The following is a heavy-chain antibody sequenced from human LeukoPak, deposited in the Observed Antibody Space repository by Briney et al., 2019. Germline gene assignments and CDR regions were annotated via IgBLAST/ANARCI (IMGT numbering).Heavy chain of an antibody. D-gene: IGHD7-27*01. CDR1: GFTFSNYA. J-gene: IGHJ2*01. CDR2: ISGSGSST. V-gene: IGHV3-23*01. CDR3: AKSNWASYWYFDL. Sequence: GGSLRLSCAASGFTFSNYAMSWVRQAPGKGLEWVSGISGSGSSTHYADSVKGRFTISRDNSKNTLFSQMNSLRAEDTAVYYCAKSNWASYWYFDLWGRGTLVTVSS.